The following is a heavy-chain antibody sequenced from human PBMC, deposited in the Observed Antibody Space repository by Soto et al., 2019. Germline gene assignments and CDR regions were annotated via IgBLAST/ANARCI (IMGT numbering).Heavy chain of an antibody. D-gene: IGHD3-3*01. CDR1: GGSFSGYY. CDR2: INHSGST. V-gene: IGHV4-34*01. Sequence: SETLSLTCAVYGGSFSGYYWSWIRQPPGKGLEWIGEINHSGSTNYNPSLKSRVTISVDTSKNQFSLKLSSVTAADTAVYYCARGLTYYDFWSGYYTAYYFDYWGQGTLVTVSS. CDR3: ARGLTYYDFWSGYYTAYYFDY. J-gene: IGHJ4*02.